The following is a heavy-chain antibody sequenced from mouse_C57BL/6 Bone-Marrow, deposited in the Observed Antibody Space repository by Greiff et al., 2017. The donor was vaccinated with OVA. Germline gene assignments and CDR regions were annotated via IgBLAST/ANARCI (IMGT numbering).Heavy chain of an antibody. CDR1: GFSLTSYG. CDR2: IWSGGST. Sequence: VKLMESGPGLVQPSQSLSITCTVSGFSLTSYGVHWVRQSPGKGLEWLGVIWSGGSTDYNAALISSLSISKDNSKSQVFVKMNSLQADDTAIYYCASTVVATDFDYWGQGTTLTVSS. V-gene: IGHV2-2*01. CDR3: ASTVVATDFDY. D-gene: IGHD1-1*01. J-gene: IGHJ2*01.